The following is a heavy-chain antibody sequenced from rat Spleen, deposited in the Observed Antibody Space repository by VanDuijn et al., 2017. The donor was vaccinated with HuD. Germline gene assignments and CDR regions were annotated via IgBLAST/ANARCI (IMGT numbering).Heavy chain of an antibody. D-gene: IGHD3-8*01. CDR1: GFSLISNT. V-gene: IGHV2-1*01. Sequence: QVQLKESGPGLVQPSQTLSLTCTVSGFSLISNTIHWVRQPPGKGLEWMGGIWGDGSTDYNSALKSRLRISRDTSKSQVFLKMDSLQPEDTGTDYCARLRTSPFYFDYWGQGVMVTVSS. CDR2: IWGDGST. CDR3: ARLRTSPFYFDY. J-gene: IGHJ2*01.